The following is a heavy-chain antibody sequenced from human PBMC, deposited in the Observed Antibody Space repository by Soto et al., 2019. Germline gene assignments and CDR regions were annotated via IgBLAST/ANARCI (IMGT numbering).Heavy chain of an antibody. V-gene: IGHV1-46*03. CDR3: ARDRNSGPSGWARDY. CDR2: INANSGTT. J-gene: IGHJ4*02. Sequence: QVQLVQSGAEVKKPGAAVKVSCKASGYTFTNYYLHWVRQAPGQGLEWMGLINANSGTTSYAQKIQDRVTMTRDTSTSTGYMELSSLRPEDTAVYYCARDRNSGPSGWARDYWGQGTLVTVSS. D-gene: IGHD6-19*01. CDR1: GYTFTNYY.